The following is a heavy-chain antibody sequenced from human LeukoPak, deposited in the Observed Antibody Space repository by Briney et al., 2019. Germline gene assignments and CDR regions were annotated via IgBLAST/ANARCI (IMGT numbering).Heavy chain of an antibody. V-gene: IGHV3-23*05. CDR2: TDTSGVIT. Sequence: GGSLRLSCAASGFTFSNYGMNWVRQAPGKGLEWVSITDTSGVITYYTDSVKGRFTISRDNSKNTLNLQMDSLRVEDTAVYYCAKGDTGVIRRYYLDSWGQGTLVTVSS. CDR1: GFTFSNYG. D-gene: IGHD5-18*01. J-gene: IGHJ4*02. CDR3: AKGDTGVIRRYYLDS.